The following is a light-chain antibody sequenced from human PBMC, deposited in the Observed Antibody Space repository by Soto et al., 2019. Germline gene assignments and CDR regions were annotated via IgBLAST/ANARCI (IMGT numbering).Light chain of an antibody. CDR1: QSISSY. CDR3: QQRSNWPPNT. V-gene: IGKV3-11*01. CDR2: DAS. J-gene: IGKJ5*01. Sequence: EIVLTQSPGTLSLSPGERATLSCRSSQSISSYLAWYQQKPGQAPRLLIYDASSMENGIPARFSGSGSGTDFTLTISSLEPEDFAVYYCQQRSNWPPNTFGQGTRLEIK.